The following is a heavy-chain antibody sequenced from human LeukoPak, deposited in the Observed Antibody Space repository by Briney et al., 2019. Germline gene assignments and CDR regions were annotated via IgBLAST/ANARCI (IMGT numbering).Heavy chain of an antibody. CDR1: GGSISSGSYY. J-gene: IGHJ4*02. D-gene: IGHD6-13*01. CDR2: IYTSGST. CDR3: GSGYGGIAAAGHLLDEY. V-gene: IGHV4-61*02. Sequence: SETLSLTCTVSGGSISSGSYYWSWIRQPAGKGLEWIGRIYTSGSTNYNPSLKSRVTISVDTSKNQFSLKLSSVTAADTAVYYCGSGYGGIAAAGHLLDEYWGQGTLVTVSS.